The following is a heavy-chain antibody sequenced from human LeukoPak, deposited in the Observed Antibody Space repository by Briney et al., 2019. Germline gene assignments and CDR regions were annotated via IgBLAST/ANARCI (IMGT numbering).Heavy chain of an antibody. Sequence: PSETLSLTCTVSGGSIRSYYWSWIWQSPGKGLEWIGHMYFSGSTKYSPSLKSRVTMSVDTSKNHFSLKLTSVTAADTAVYYCARYDSRGSASTRFDYWGRGILVTISS. CDR2: MYFSGST. J-gene: IGHJ4*02. D-gene: IGHD3-16*01. CDR1: GGSIRSYY. V-gene: IGHV4-59*08. CDR3: ARYDSRGSASTRFDY.